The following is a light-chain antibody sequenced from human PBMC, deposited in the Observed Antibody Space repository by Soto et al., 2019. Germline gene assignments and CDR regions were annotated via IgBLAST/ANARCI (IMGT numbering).Light chain of an antibody. J-gene: IGLJ1*01. CDR3: CSYAGSSTLRS. CDR1: SSDAGSYNL. CDR2: EVS. Sequence: QSVLTQPASVSGSPGQSITISCTGTSSDAGSYNLVSWYQQHPGKAPKLMIYEVSKRPSGVSNRFSGSKSGNTASLTISGLQAEDEADYYCCSYAGSSTLRSLGTGTKVTVL. V-gene: IGLV2-23*02.